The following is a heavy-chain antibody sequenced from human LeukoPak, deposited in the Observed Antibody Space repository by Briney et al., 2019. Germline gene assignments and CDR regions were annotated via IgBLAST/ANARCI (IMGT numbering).Heavy chain of an antibody. CDR2: INDDGRST. V-gene: IGHV3-74*01. CDR1: GFTFSSYW. J-gene: IGHJ4*02. Sequence: GGSLRLSCAASGFTFSSYWMHWVRQAPGKGLVGVSRINDDGRSTSYADSVKGRFTISRDNAKNTLYLQMNSLRAEDTAVYYCARGRYDSSGYYPIFDYWGQGTLVTVSS. CDR3: ARGRYDSSGYYPIFDY. D-gene: IGHD3-22*01.